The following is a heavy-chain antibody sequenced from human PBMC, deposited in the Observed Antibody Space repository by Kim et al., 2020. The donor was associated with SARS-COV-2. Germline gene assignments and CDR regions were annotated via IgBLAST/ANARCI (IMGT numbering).Heavy chain of an antibody. Sequence: GESLKISCKASGYSFSTYWIAWVRQMPGKGLEWMGFVYPSDSDARYSPSFEGQVTFSADESSSTAYLQWNSLQASDTAVYFCARRRGINPAYFDYWGQGTLVTVSS. CDR3: ARRRGINPAYFDY. CDR2: VYPSDSDA. J-gene: IGHJ4*02. D-gene: IGHD3-9*01. CDR1: GYSFSTYW. V-gene: IGHV5-51*01.